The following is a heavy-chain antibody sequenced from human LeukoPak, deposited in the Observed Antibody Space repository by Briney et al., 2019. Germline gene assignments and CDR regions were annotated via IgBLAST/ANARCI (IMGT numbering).Heavy chain of an antibody. CDR3: AKDRGGSSWYAY. CDR1: GFTFSSYA. D-gene: IGHD6-13*01. V-gene: IGHV3-23*01. J-gene: IGHJ4*02. Sequence: PGGSLRLSCAASGFTFSSYAMNWVRQTPGKGLEWVSIISGSGGSTYYADSVKGRFTISRDNSKNTLYLQMNSLRVEDTAVYYCAKDRGGSSWYAYWGQGTLVTVSS. CDR2: ISGSGGST.